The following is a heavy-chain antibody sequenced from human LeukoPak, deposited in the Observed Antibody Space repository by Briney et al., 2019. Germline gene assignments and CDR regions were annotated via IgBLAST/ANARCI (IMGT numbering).Heavy chain of an antibody. CDR3: ATFRYSGSYWHDAFDI. V-gene: IGHV4-30-2*01. J-gene: IGHJ3*02. CDR1: GGSISSGGYY. CDR2: IYHRGST. D-gene: IGHD1-26*01. Sequence: SETLSLTCTVSGGSISSGGYYWSWIGQPPGKGLEWIGYIYHRGSTQYNPSLKSPVTISVDRSTSQFSLKLSSVTAADTAVYYCATFRYSGSYWHDAFDIWGQGTMVTASS.